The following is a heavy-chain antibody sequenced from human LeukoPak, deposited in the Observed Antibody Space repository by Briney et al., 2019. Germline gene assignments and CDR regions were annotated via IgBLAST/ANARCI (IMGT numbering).Heavy chain of an antibody. CDR1: GFTFSSYG. Sequence: PGGSLRLSCAASGFTFSSYGMHWVRQAPGKGLEWVAFIRYDGSNKYYADSVKGRFTISRDNSKNTLYLQMNSLRAEDTAVYYCAKDLSYCSSTSCPGGWGQGTLVTVSS. J-gene: IGHJ4*02. CDR3: AKDLSYCSSTSCPGG. CDR2: IRYDGSNK. D-gene: IGHD2-2*01. V-gene: IGHV3-30*02.